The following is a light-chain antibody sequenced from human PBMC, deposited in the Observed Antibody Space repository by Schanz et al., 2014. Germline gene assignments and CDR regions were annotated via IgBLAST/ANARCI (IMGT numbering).Light chain of an antibody. V-gene: IGLV2-14*01. CDR1: SSDIGVYNY. Sequence: QSALTQPASVSGSPGQSITISCTGTSSDIGVYNYVSWYQQHPGKAPKVIIYGISNRPSGVSNRFSGSKSGNTASLTISGLQAEDEAHYYCCSFAGSHVVFGGGTKLTVL. CDR2: GIS. CDR3: CSFAGSHVV. J-gene: IGLJ2*01.